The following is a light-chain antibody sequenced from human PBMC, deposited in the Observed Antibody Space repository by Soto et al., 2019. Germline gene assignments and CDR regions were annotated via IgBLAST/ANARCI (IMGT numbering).Light chain of an antibody. CDR1: SSDVGGYSY. J-gene: IGLJ1*01. CDR3: CSYTSRSTYV. CDR2: EVS. V-gene: IGLV2-14*01. Sequence: SALTQPASVSGSPGQSITISCTGTSSDVGGYSYVSWYQQHPGKAPKLLIYEVSDRPSGVSNRFSGSKPDNTASLTISGLQAEDEADYYCCSYTSRSTYVFGTGTKVTVL.